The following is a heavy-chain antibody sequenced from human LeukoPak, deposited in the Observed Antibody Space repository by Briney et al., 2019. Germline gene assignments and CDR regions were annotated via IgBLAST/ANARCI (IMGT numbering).Heavy chain of an antibody. D-gene: IGHD3-3*01. Sequence: GGSLRLSCAASGFTFSSYSMNWVRQAPGKGLEWVSSISSSSSYIYYADSVKGRFTISRDNAKNSLYLQMNSLGAEDTAVYYCARGESKRFLEWLFFDYWGQGTLVTVSS. CDR2: ISSSSSYI. J-gene: IGHJ4*02. CDR3: ARGESKRFLEWLFFDY. CDR1: GFTFSSYS. V-gene: IGHV3-21*01.